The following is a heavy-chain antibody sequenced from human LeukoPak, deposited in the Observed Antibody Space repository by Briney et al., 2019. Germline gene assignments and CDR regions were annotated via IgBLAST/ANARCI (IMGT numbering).Heavy chain of an antibody. CDR3: AKGATYFDY. D-gene: IGHD1-26*01. J-gene: IGHJ4*02. CDR2: ISYDGSKK. Sequence: PGGALRLSCAASGFTFSNYDIHWVRQAPGKGLEWVAVISYDGSKKYDADSVKGRFTISRDNSKNTLYLQMNSLRTEDTAVYYCAKGATYFDYWGQGTLVTVSS. CDR1: GFTFSNYD. V-gene: IGHV3-30*18.